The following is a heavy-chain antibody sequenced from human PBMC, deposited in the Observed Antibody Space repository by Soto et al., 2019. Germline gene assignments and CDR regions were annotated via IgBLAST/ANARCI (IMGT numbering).Heavy chain of an antibody. Sequence: GASVKVSCKASGGTFSSYAISWVRQAPGQGLEWMGGIIPIFGTANYAQKFQGRVTITADESTSTAYMELSSLRSEDTAVYYCARGSGKLEPLTYYYYGMDVWGQGTTVTVSS. CDR3: ARGSGKLEPLTYYYYGMDV. D-gene: IGHD1-1*01. V-gene: IGHV1-69*13. J-gene: IGHJ6*02. CDR2: IIPIFGTA. CDR1: GGTFSSYA.